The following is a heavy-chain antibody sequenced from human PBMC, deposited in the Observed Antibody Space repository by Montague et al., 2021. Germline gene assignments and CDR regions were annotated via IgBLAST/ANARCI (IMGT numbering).Heavy chain of an antibody. J-gene: IGHJ5*02. CDR2: MFYGGAT. CDR1: SGSIFHAH. D-gene: IGHD3-10*01. V-gene: IGHV4-59*08. Sequence: SETLSLTCTVSSGSIFHAHWSWVRQPPGKGLEWLGSMFYGGATSXNSSLKSRVTMSIDTSTNQFSLKLSFVTAADTAVYYCAKQDYFVSGTSYKGFDPWGQGILVTVSS. CDR3: AKQDYFVSGTSYKGFDP.